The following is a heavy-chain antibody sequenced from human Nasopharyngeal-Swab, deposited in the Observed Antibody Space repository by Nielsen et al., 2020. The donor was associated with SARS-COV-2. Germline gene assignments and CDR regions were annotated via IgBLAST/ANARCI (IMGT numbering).Heavy chain of an antibody. CDR2: INPSGGGT. CDR3: AGGPINSRFFESYGMDV. D-gene: IGHD3-3*01. CDR1: RYTFTSYY. V-gene: IGHV1-46*01. J-gene: IGHJ6*02. Sequence: ASVKVSCKASRYTFTSYYMHWVRQAPGRGLEWMGIINPSGGGTNYAQTFQGRVTMTSDTSTSTVYMDLSSLRSEDTAVYYCAGGPINSRFFESYGMDVWGQGTTVTVSS.